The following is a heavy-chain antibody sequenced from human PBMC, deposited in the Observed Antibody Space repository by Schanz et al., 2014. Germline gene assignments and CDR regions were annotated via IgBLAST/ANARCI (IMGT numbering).Heavy chain of an antibody. CDR2: IYINAGST. D-gene: IGHD3-16*01. CDR3: AKALKPYIASRNGLDV. Sequence: EVQLVESGGGLIQPGESLRLSCAVSGFTVSSNYMSWVRQAPGRGLEWVSTIYINAGSTRYADSVKGRFIISRDNSKNTLYLQMNSLRPDDTAVYYCAKALKPYIASRNGLDVWGHGTTVTVSS. CDR1: GFTVSSNY. J-gene: IGHJ6*02. V-gene: IGHV3-66*03.